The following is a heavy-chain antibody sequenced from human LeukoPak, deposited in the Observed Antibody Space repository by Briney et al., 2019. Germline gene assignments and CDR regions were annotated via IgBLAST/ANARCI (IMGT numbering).Heavy chain of an antibody. Sequence: PGGSLRLSCAASGFTFSSYSMNWVRQAPGKGLEWVSSISSSSSYIYYADSVKGRFTISRDNAKNSLYLQMNSLRAEDTAVYYCARDLDMATFPADYWGQGTLVTVSS. CDR2: ISSSSSYI. V-gene: IGHV3-21*01. J-gene: IGHJ4*02. CDR1: GFTFSSYS. D-gene: IGHD5-24*01. CDR3: ARDLDMATFPADY.